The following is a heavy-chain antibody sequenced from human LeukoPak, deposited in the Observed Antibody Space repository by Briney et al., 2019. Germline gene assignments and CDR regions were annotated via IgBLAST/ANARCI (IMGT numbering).Heavy chain of an antibody. J-gene: IGHJ5*02. D-gene: IGHD2-2*02. CDR3: AKDIYGADP. Sequence: PGGSLRLSCAASGFTFSSYGMHWVRQAPGKGLEWVAVISYDGSNKYCADSVKGRFTICRDNSKNTLYLQMNRLRAEDTAVYYCAKDIYGADPWGQGTLVTVSS. V-gene: IGHV3-30*18. CDR2: ISYDGSNK. CDR1: GFTFSSYG.